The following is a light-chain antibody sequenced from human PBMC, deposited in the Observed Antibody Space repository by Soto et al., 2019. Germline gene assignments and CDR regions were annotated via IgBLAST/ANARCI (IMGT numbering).Light chain of an antibody. CDR1: NTGSKN. V-gene: IGLV3-9*01. J-gene: IGLJ3*02. CDR3: QLWDSSTASV. CDR2: SDS. Sequence: SYELTQPPSVSVALGQTARITCGGNNTGSKNVHWYPQKPGQAPVLVIYSDSNRPSGTTERFSCSNSGNTATLTISRAQAGEAADYYCQLWDSSTASVFGGGTKVTVL.